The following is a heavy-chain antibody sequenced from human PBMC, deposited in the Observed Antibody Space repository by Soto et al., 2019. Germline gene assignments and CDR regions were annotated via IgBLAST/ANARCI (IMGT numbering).Heavy chain of an antibody. J-gene: IGHJ5*02. D-gene: IGHD3-10*01. V-gene: IGHV1-24*01. Sequence: ASAKVSCKVSGYTLAELSMHWVRQASGKGLEWMGGFDPEDGETIYAQKFQGRVTMTEDTSTDTAYMELSSLRSADTAVYYCATVPYFGSGSYDQAFYWFDPWGKGTLGTVCS. CDR1: GYTLAELS. CDR3: ATVPYFGSGSYDQAFYWFDP. CDR2: FDPEDGET.